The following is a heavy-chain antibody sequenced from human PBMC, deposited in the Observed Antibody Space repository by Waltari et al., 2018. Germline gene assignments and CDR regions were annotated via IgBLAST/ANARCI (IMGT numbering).Heavy chain of an antibody. CDR1: GFTFSSYG. D-gene: IGHD5-12*01. V-gene: IGHV3-33*01. J-gene: IGHJ4*02. Sequence: QVQLVESGGGVVQPGRSLRLSCAASGFTFSSYGMHWVRQAPGKGLEWVAVIWYDGSNKYYADSVKGRFTISRDNSKNTLYLQMNSLRAEDTAVYYCARDKEEMATITFLDYWGQGTLVTVSS. CDR3: ARDKEEMATITFLDY. CDR2: IWYDGSNK.